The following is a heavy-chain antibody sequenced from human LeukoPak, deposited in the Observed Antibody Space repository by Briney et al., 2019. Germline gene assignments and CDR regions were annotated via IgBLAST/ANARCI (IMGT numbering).Heavy chain of an antibody. J-gene: IGHJ4*02. Sequence: GGSLRLSCAASGFTFRNYAMMWVRLAPGKGPEWVSTVSGSGDGTYYADSVKGRFTISRDNSKNTLYLQMNSLRAEDTAVYYCAKALCAGTSCPFDYWGQGTLVTVSS. CDR3: AKALCAGTSCPFDY. D-gene: IGHD2-2*01. CDR1: GFTFRNYA. CDR2: VSGSGDGT. V-gene: IGHV3-23*01.